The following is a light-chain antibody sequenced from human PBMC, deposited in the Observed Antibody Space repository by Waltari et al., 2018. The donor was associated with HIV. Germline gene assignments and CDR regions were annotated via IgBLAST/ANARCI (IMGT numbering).Light chain of an antibody. Sequence: DIVLTQSPLSLPVTPGEPASISCRSRQRLLHRSGYYYLDWYLQKPGQAQQLLSYLGSNRASGVPGRISGSGSGTDFTLKISRVEAEDVGVYYCMQGLQTPTFGQGTRLEIK. CDR3: MQGLQTPT. CDR1: QRLLHRSGYYY. J-gene: IGKJ5*01. CDR2: LGS. V-gene: IGKV2-28*01.